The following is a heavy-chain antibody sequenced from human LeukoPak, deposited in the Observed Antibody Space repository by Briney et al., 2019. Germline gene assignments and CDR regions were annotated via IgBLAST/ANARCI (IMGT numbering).Heavy chain of an antibody. CDR3: VRAGRVATED. CDR2: IKQDGSEK. CDR1: GFIFSNYW. D-gene: IGHD6-13*01. J-gene: IGHJ1*01. Sequence: HPGGSLRLSCVASGFIFSNYWMSWVRQAPGKGLEWVANIKQDGSEKYYANSVKGRFTISRDNAKNSLYLQMNSLRAEDTAIYYCVRAGRVATEDWGQXXLVXVSS. V-gene: IGHV3-7*01.